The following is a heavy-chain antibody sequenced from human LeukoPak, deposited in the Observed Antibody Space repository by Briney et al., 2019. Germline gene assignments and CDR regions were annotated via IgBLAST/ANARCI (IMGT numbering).Heavy chain of an antibody. CDR1: GGSINRGGYS. CDR2: AYHSGST. CDR3: ARGGDYYDTSGYPDPYYFYGMNV. D-gene: IGHD3-22*01. V-gene: IGHV4-30-2*01. J-gene: IGHJ6*02. Sequence: PSETLSLTCAVSGGSINRGGYSWNWIRQPPGKGLEWIGYAYHSGSTYYNPSLKSRVTISVNTFKNQFSLKLSTMTAADTAVYYRARGGDYYDTSGYPDPYYFYGMNVWGQGTTVTVSS.